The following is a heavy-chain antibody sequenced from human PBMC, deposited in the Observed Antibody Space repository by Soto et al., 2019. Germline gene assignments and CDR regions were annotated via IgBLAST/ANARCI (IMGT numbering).Heavy chain of an antibody. CDR1: GGSISNYY. Sequence: ETLSLTCTVSGGSISNYYWSWFRQPPGKGLEWIGYIYYSGSTDYNPSLKSRVTISVDTSKNQFSLKLSFVTAADTAVYYCARGGWSLDYWGQGTLVTVPQ. D-gene: IGHD2-15*01. J-gene: IGHJ4*02. CDR2: IYYSGST. V-gene: IGHV4-59*01. CDR3: ARGGWSLDY.